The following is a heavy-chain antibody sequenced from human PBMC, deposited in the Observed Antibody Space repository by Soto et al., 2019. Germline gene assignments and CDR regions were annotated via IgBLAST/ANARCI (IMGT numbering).Heavy chain of an antibody. D-gene: IGHD2-2*01. Sequence: QVQLQESGPGLVKPSQTLSLTCTVSGGSISSGDYYWSWIRQPPGKGLEWIGYIYYSGSTYSNPSLKSRVTISVDTSKNQFPLKLSSVTAADTAVYYCARDRIVVVPAATFFDYWGQGTLVTVSS. CDR2: IYYSGST. CDR1: GGSISSGDYY. J-gene: IGHJ4*02. V-gene: IGHV4-30-4*01. CDR3: ARDRIVVVPAATFFDY.